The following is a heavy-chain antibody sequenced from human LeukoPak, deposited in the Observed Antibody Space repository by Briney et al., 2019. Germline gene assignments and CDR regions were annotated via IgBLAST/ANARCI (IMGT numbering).Heavy chain of an antibody. Sequence: SETLSLTCAVSGGSISSSNWWSWVRQPPGKGPEWIGEFYHSGSTNYNPSLKSRVTISVDKSKNQFSLKLSSVTAADTAVYYCASISSSWYSDYWGQGTLVTVSS. D-gene: IGHD6-13*01. CDR3: ASISSSWYSDY. CDR2: FYHSGST. V-gene: IGHV4-4*02. J-gene: IGHJ4*02. CDR1: GGSISSSNW.